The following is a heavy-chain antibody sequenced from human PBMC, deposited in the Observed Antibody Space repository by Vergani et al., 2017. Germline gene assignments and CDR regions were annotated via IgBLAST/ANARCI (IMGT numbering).Heavy chain of an antibody. D-gene: IGHD2-15*01. CDR3: ARPYWSGGSCYSYFDY. CDR2: IIPIFGTA. CDR1: GGTFSSYA. V-gene: IGHV1-69*01. J-gene: IGHJ4*02. Sequence: QVQLVQSGAEVKKPGSSVKVSCKASGGTFSSYAISWVRQAPGQGLEWMGGIIPIFGTANYAQKFQGRVTITADESTSAAYMELSRLRSEDTAVYYCARPYWSGGSCYSYFDYGGQGTLVTVSS.